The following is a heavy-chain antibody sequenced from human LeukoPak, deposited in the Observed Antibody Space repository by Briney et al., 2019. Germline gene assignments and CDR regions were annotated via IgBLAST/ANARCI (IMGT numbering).Heavy chain of an antibody. J-gene: IGHJ5*02. V-gene: IGHV4-34*01. CDR2: INHSGST. CDR1: GGSFSGYY. Sequence: SETLSLTCAVYGGSFSGYYWSWIRQPPGKGLEWIGEINHSGSTNYNPSLNSRVTISVDTSKNEVSLKLRSVTTADTAVYYCARSPGQSLRSAWFDPWGQGTLVTVSS. CDR3: ARSPGQSLRSAWFDP. D-gene: IGHD4-17*01.